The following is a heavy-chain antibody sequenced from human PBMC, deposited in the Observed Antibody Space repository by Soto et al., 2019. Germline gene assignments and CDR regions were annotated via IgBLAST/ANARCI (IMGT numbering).Heavy chain of an antibody. V-gene: IGHV3-13*01. CDR3: ARVGAYYDFWSGYPYWYFDL. Sequence: EVQLVESGGGLVQPGGSLRLSCAASGFTFSSYDMHWVRQATGKGLEWVSAIGTAGDTYYPGSVKGRFTISRENAKNSLYLQMNSLRAGDTAVYYCARVGAYYDFWSGYPYWYFDLWGRGTLVTVSS. CDR2: IGTAGDT. J-gene: IGHJ2*01. CDR1: GFTFSSYD. D-gene: IGHD3-3*01.